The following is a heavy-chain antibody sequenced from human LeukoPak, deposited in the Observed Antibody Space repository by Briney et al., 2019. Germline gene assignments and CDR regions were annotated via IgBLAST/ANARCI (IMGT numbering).Heavy chain of an antibody. Sequence: GGSLELSCAASGFTFSGSAMHWVRQASGEGLEWVGRIRSKANSYATAYAASVNGRFTISRDDSKNTAYLQMNSLKTEDTAVYYCTRQVLYSSSWFPLDYWGQGTLVTVSS. CDR1: GFTFSGSA. CDR2: IRSKANSYAT. CDR3: TRQVLYSSSWFPLDY. V-gene: IGHV3-73*01. D-gene: IGHD6-13*01. J-gene: IGHJ4*02.